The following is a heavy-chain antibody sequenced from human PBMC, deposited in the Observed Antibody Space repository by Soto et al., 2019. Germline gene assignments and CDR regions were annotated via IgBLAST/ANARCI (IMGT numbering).Heavy chain of an antibody. CDR2: ISGSGGST. J-gene: IGHJ3*02. V-gene: IGHV3-23*01. D-gene: IGHD1-1*01. CDR1: GGIFSDYA. Sequence: PGGSLRLSCGVSGGIFSDYAMSWVRQAPGKGLEWVSGISGSGGSTYYAASVKGRFTISRDNSNNTLFLQMSGLRADDAAVYYCAKRQWDYTGSAFDIWGPGRMVT. CDR3: AKRQWDYTGSAFDI.